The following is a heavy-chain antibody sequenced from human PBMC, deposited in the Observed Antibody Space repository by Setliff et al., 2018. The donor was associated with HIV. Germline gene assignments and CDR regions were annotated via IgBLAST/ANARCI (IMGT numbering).Heavy chain of an antibody. CDR1: GYSITSVYY. D-gene: IGHD1-26*01. CDR3: ARDWGSVGASDY. Sequence: SETLSLTCAVSGYSITSVYYWGWIRQPPGKGLEWIGSIYHNGSTYYNPSLKSRVSILVNISKNQFSLKLSSVTAADTAVYYCARDWGSVGASDYWGQGSQVTVSS. V-gene: IGHV4-38-2*02. CDR2: IYHNGST. J-gene: IGHJ4*02.